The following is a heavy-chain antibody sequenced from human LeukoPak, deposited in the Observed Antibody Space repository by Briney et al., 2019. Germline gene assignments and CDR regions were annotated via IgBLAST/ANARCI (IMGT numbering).Heavy chain of an antibody. CDR1: GGSISSSSYY. CDR3: ARVRGGMWFGDP. D-gene: IGHD3-10*01. CDR2: IYYSGST. Sequence: SETLSLTCTVSGGSISSSSYYWGWIRQPPGKGLEWIGSIYYSGSTYYNPSLKSRVTISVDTSKNQFSLKLSSVTAADTAVYYCARVRGGMWFGDPWGQETLVTVSS. J-gene: IGHJ5*02. V-gene: IGHV4-39*07.